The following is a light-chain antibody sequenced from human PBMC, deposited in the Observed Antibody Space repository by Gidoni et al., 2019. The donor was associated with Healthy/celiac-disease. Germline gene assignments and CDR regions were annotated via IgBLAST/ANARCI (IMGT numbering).Light chain of an antibody. V-gene: IGLV3-1*01. CDR1: KLGDKY. CDR3: QAWDSSTGLV. CDR2: QDS. Sequence: SYELTLPPSVRACPGQTASITCSGDKLGDKYACWYQQKPGQSPVLVIYQDSKRPSGIPERFSGSNSGNTATLTISVTQAMDEADYYCQAWDSSTGLVFGGGTKLTVL. J-gene: IGLJ2*01.